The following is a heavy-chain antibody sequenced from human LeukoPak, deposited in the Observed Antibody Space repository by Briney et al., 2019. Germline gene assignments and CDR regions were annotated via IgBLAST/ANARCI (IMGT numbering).Heavy chain of an antibody. CDR1: GFTFSSYA. V-gene: IGHV3-30-3*01. CDR3: AKDSKTYSGSYGVDY. CDR2: ISYDGSNK. J-gene: IGHJ4*02. Sequence: GRSLRLSCVASGFTFSSYAMHWVRQAPGKGLEWVAVISYDGSNKYYADSVKGRFTISRDNSKNTLYLQMNSLRAEDTAVYYCAKDSKTYSGSYGVDYWGQGTLVTVSS. D-gene: IGHD1-26*01.